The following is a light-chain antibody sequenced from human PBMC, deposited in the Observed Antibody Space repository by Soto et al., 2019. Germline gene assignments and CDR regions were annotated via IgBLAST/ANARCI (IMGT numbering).Light chain of an antibody. CDR1: ISDIGGYNF. V-gene: IGLV2-14*01. CDR3: ASYTRTTTLV. Sequence: QSALTQPASVSGSPGQSITISCTGTISDIGGYNFISWYQHHPGKAPKLVIYDVNNRPSGISYGFSGSKSGNTASLTISGLQAEDEADYYCASYTRTTTLVFGGGTKLTVL. CDR2: DVN. J-gene: IGLJ2*01.